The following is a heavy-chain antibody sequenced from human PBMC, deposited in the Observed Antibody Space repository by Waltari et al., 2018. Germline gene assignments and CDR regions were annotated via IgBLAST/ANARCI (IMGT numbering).Heavy chain of an antibody. J-gene: IGHJ4*02. D-gene: IGHD5-12*01. Sequence: EVQLVESGGGLVQPGESLRLSCAASGFTFSAYWMHWVRQVPGKGLVWVSRINGDGRTITYDDSVKGRFTISRDNAKNTVILHMNSLRAEDTALYYCSRSKDGYNYLGDYWGRGTLVTVSS. CDR1: GFTFSAYW. CDR3: SRSKDGYNYLGDY. V-gene: IGHV3-74*01. CDR2: INGDGRTI.